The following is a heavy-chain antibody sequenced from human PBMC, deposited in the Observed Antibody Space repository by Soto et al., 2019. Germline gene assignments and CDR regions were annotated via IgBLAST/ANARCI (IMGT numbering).Heavy chain of an antibody. CDR3: KRDLSHDTGP. CDR2: ISPDGSEE. J-gene: IGHJ5*02. V-gene: IGHV3-7*04. D-gene: IGHD2-8*02. CDR1: GFTFSGYW. Sequence: EVQLVESGGGLVQPGGSLRLSCAASGFTFSGYWMTWVRQAPGKGLEGVANISPDGSEEYYVDSVKGRFTISRDNAKNSVYLQMNSLGGEDTALYYCKRDLSHDTGPWGQGTQVTVSS.